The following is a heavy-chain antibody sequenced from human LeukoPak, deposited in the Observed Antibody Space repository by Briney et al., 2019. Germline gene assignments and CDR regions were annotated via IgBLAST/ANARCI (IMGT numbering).Heavy chain of an antibody. CDR2: IKSKTDGGTT. CDR3: TTGLVYCSSTSCLTHYYYYMDV. D-gene: IGHD2-2*01. CDR1: GFTFSNAW. V-gene: IGHV3-15*01. J-gene: IGHJ6*03. Sequence: PGGSLRLSCAASGFTFSNAWMSWVRQAPGKGLEWVGRIKSKTDGGTTDYAAPVKGRFTISRDDSKNTLYLQMNSLKTEDTAVYYCTTGLVYCSSTSCLTHYYYYMDVWGKGTTVTVSS.